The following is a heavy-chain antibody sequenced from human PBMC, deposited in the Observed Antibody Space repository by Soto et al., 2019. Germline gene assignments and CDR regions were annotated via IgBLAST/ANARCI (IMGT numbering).Heavy chain of an antibody. CDR1: GFAFSEFY. CDR2: ISGGGTTA. J-gene: IGHJ6*02. CDR3: ASDREPSVYHGMAV. V-gene: IGHV3-11*01. Sequence: WGSLRLSCAASGFAFSEFYMSWICQAPGKGLEWISCISGGGTTAFYSGSVKGRCTISRDSAQKSIYLQKDNLTSEDTAIYYWASDREPSVYHGMAVWGQGTTVTVSS.